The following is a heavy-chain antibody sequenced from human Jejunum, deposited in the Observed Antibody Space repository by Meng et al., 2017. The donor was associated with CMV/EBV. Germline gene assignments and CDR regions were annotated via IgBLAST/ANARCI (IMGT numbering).Heavy chain of an antibody. V-gene: IGHV3-7*01. D-gene: IGHD3-16*01. CDR3: ARGGGNTRFDY. J-gene: IGHJ4*02. CDR1: GFTFSPYW. Sequence: CLAPGFTFSPYWMSWVRQTPWKGLEWVANINEHGSEQYYMGSVKGRFTISRDNAKNSLYLQMNSLRVEDTAVYYCARGGGNTRFDYWGQGTLVTVSS. CDR2: INEHGSEQ.